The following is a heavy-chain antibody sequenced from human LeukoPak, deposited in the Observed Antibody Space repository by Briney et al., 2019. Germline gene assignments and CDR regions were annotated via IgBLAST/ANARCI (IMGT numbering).Heavy chain of an antibody. Sequence: GGSLRLSCAVSGLTFNHYGMHWVRQAPGKGLEWVAVISYDGSNKHYADSVKGRFTISRDNAKNSLYLQMNSLRAEDTAIYHCAKGRYSGTTYYFDYWGQGTLVTVSS. J-gene: IGHJ4*02. CDR2: ISYDGSNK. CDR1: GLTFNHYG. CDR3: AKGRYSGTTYYFDY. V-gene: IGHV3-30*18. D-gene: IGHD5-12*01.